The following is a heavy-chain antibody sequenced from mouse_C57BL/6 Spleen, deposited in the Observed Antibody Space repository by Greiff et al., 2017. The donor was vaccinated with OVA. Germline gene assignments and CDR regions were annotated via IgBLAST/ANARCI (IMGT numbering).Heavy chain of an antibody. Sequence: QVQLQQSGAELVMPGASVKLSCKASGYTFTSYWMHWVKQRPGQGLEWIGEIDPSDSYTNYNQKFKGKSTLTVDKSSSTAYMQLSSLTSEDSAVYYCARGTTVRAMDYWGQGTSVTVSS. J-gene: IGHJ4*01. CDR2: IDPSDSYT. CDR1: GYTFTSYW. V-gene: IGHV1-69*01. D-gene: IGHD1-1*01. CDR3: ARGTTVRAMDY.